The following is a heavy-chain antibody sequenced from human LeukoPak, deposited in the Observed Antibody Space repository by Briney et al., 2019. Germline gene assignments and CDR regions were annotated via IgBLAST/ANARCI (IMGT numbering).Heavy chain of an antibody. CDR2: ISWNSGSI. J-gene: IGHJ6*02. CDR1: GFTFYDYA. D-gene: IGHD2-2*01. V-gene: IGHV3-9*01. Sequence: SLRLSCAASGFTFYDYAMHWVRHAPGKGLEWVSGISWNSGSIVYADTVKGRFTIYRDNGKNSLYLQMNSLRAEDTASYYRAKGYCSSTSCHPYYYYGMDVWGQGTTVTVPS. CDR3: AKGYCSSTSCHPYYYYGMDV.